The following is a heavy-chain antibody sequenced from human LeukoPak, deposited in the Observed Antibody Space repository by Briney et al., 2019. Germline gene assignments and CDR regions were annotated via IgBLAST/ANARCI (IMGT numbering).Heavy chain of an antibody. J-gene: IGHJ4*02. Sequence: RGSLRLSCEASGFTFNNYAMQWVRQAPGRGLEWVAVISSDGRKPYYADAVKGRFTISRDNSKNTVYMQMNGLRAEDTAMYYCARDFGYASGTYMVYWGQGTLVTVSS. D-gene: IGHD1-26*01. CDR2: ISSDGRKP. V-gene: IGHV3-30*04. CDR3: ARDFGYASGTYMVY. CDR1: GFTFNNYA.